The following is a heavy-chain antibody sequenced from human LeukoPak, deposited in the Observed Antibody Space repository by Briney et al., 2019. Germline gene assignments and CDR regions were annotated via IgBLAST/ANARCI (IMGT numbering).Heavy chain of an antibody. Sequence: GGSLRLSCAASGFVFSNYWMSWVRQAPGKGLEWVANIKPDGTEKYYVDSLKGRFTISRDNPKNTLYLQMNTLRAEDTAVYYCTKTGGPWDWGQGTLVTVSS. CDR3: TKTGGPWD. V-gene: IGHV3-7*03. J-gene: IGHJ4*02. CDR1: GFVFSNYW. D-gene: IGHD7-27*01. CDR2: IKPDGTEK.